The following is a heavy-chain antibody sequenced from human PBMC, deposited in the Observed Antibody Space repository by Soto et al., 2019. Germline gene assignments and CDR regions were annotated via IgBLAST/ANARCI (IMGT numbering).Heavy chain of an antibody. J-gene: IGHJ3*02. D-gene: IGHD3-22*01. CDR2: IYYSGST. CDR1: GGSISSSSYY. Sequence: QLQLQESGPGLVKPSETLSLTCTVSGGSISSSSYYWGWIRQPPGKGLEWIGSIYYSGSTYYNPSLMSLVTISVATSKNQFSLKLSSVTAADTAVYYCARRRYYYDSSGYPYDHDAFDIWGQGTMVTVSS. V-gene: IGHV4-39*01. CDR3: ARRRYYYDSSGYPYDHDAFDI.